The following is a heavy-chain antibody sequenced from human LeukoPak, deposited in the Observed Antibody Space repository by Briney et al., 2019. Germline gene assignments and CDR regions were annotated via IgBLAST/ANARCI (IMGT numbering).Heavy chain of an antibody. CDR2: IISIFGTV. Sequence: GASVQVSCKASGGTFSNYAISWVRQAPGQGLEWMGVIISIFGTVNYAQKFQGRVTITADESTSTAYMELSSLRSEDTAVYYCARSPNLAYDSSGYDYWGQGTLVTVSS. J-gene: IGHJ4*02. CDR3: ARSPNLAYDSSGYDY. CDR1: GGTFSNYA. D-gene: IGHD3-22*01. V-gene: IGHV1-69*13.